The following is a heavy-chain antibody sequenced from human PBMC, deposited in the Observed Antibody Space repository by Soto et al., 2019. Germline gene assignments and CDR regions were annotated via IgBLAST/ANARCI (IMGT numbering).Heavy chain of an antibody. Sequence: SESLSLTCSVSGVSISRGGNYWGWVRQHPGKGLEWIGYMHYDGSTFHNPSLQSRVTISSDTSKNQFSLKVRSVTATDTAVYHCAGKKGGHSSPRGCCGQGPLVAVYS. CDR2: MHYDGST. D-gene: IGHD6-13*01. CDR1: GVSISRGGNY. CDR3: AGKKGGHSSPRGC. J-gene: IGHJ4*02. V-gene: IGHV4-31*03.